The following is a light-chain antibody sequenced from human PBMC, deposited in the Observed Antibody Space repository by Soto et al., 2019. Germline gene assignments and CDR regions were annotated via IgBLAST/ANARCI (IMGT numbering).Light chain of an antibody. CDR3: HQYYDSPRT. CDR2: WAS. J-gene: IGKJ1*01. CDR1: QSLLHSSTNKNY. V-gene: IGKV4-1*01. Sequence: DIVMTQAPASLAVSLGERATINCKSSQSLLHSSTNKNYLAWYQQKPGQPPNLLLYWASTRESGVPDRFSGSGSGTDFTLTITSLQAEDVAVYYCHQYYDSPRTFGQGTKVDIK.